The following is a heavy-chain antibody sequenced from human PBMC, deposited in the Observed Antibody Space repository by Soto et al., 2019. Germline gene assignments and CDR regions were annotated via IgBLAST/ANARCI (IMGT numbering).Heavy chain of an antibody. J-gene: IGHJ6*02. CDR2: ITSSSDTI. CDR1: GFTFSSFH. Sequence: GALRLSCAASGFTFSSFHMNWVRQAPGRGLEWVAYITSSSDTIYYSDSVKGRFTISRDNGKNSLFLQMNSLRDEDTAVYYCARVVVVIPPGYYYAMDVWGQGTTVTVSS. CDR3: ARVVVVIPPGYYYAMDV. D-gene: IGHD3-22*01. V-gene: IGHV3-48*02.